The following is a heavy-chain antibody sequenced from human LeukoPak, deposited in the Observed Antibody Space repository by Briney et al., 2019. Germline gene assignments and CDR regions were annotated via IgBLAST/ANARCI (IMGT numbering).Heavy chain of an antibody. V-gene: IGHV3-30*02. D-gene: IGHD2-21*02. J-gene: IGHJ4*02. Sequence: GGSLRLSCAASGFTFSSYGMHCVRQAPGKGLEGVAFIRYDGSNKYYADSVKGRFTISRDNSKNTLYLQMNSLRAEDTAVYYCAKDSYCGGDCYAFDYWGQGTLVTVSS. CDR3: AKDSYCGGDCYAFDY. CDR2: IRYDGSNK. CDR1: GFTFSSYG.